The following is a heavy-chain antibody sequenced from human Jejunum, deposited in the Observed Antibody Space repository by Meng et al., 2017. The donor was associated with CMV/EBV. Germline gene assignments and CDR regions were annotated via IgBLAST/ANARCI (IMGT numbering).Heavy chain of an antibody. D-gene: IGHD5-24*01. CDR2: IYSGGTT. CDR1: AVSSNV. J-gene: IGHJ3*02. V-gene: IGHV3-53*05. Sequence: AVSSNVFSWVRQAPGKGLEWVSVIYSGGTTYYTESVNGRFTISRDGSKNMVYLQMNSLRPEDTAMYYCARDLGPKHDYNWRAFDIWGQGTMVTVSS. CDR3: ARDLGPKHDYNWRAFDI.